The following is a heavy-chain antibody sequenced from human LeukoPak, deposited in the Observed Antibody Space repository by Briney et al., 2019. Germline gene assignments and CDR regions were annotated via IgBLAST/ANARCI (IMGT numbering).Heavy chain of an antibody. CDR2: IYHSGST. Sequence: SETLSLTCAVSGGSISSGGYSWSWIRQPPGKGLEWIGYIYHSGSTYYNPSLKSRVTISVDRSKNQFSLKLSSVTAADTAVYYCAGDGSGHSYGSSWFDPWGQGTLVTVSS. CDR3: AGDGSGHSYGSSWFDP. V-gene: IGHV4-30-2*01. J-gene: IGHJ5*02. CDR1: GGSISSGGYS. D-gene: IGHD5-18*01.